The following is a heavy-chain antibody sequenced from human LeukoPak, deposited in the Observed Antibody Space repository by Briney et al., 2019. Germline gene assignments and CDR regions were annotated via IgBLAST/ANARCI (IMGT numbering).Heavy chain of an antibody. J-gene: IGHJ4*02. CDR1: GGSINSRSYY. CDR2: IYYSGST. CDR3: ARQYFDY. Sequence: SETLSLTCTVSGGSINSRSYYWGWIRQPPGKGLEWIGSIYYSGSTYHNPSLKSRVTISVDTSKNQLSLKLSSVTAADTAVYYCARQYFDYWGQGTLVTVSS. V-gene: IGHV4-39*01.